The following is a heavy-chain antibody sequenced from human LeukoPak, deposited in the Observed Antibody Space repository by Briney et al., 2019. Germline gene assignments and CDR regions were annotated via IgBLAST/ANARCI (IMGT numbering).Heavy chain of an antibody. Sequence: SETLSLTCAVYGGSFSGYYWSWIRQPPGKGLEWIGEINHSGSTNYNPSLKSRVTISVDTSKNQFSLKLTSVTAADTAVYYCARRIIADDAFDIWGQGTVVTVSS. D-gene: IGHD3-10*01. CDR2: INHSGST. J-gene: IGHJ3*02. CDR3: ARRIIADDAFDI. CDR1: GGSFSGYY. V-gene: IGHV4-34*01.